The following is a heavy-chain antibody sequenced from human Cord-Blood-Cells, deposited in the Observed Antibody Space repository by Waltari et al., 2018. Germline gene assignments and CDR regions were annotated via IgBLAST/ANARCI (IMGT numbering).Heavy chain of an antibody. CDR1: GFTFSGDW. D-gene: IGHD1-26*01. J-gene: IGHJ4*02. CDR3: AREVGWGLDY. CDR2: SKQGGGGK. Sequence: EVQLVESGGGLVQPGGSLRLSCAASGFTFSGDWMIWVRQAPGKGLEWVANSKQGGGGKDDGESVKGRFTTARDNAKKSLYLQMNSLRAEDTAVYYCAREVGWGLDYWGQGTLVTVSS. V-gene: IGHV3-7*01.